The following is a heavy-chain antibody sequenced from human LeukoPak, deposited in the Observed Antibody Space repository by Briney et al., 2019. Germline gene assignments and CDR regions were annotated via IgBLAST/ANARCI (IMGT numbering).Heavy chain of an antibody. V-gene: IGHV4-34*01. D-gene: IGHD6-19*01. J-gene: IGHJ5*02. Sequence: SEPLSLTCAVYGGSFSGYYWSWIRQPPGKGLEWIGEINHSGSTNYNPSLKSRVTISVDTSKNQFSLKLSSVTAADTAVYYCARVRAVAGPSAWGQGTLVTVSS. CDR2: INHSGST. CDR1: GGSFSGYY. CDR3: ARVRAVAGPSA.